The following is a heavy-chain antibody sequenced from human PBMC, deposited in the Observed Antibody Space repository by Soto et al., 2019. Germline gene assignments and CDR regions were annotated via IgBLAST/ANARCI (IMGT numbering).Heavy chain of an antibody. V-gene: IGHV1-2*02. CDR3: ARAARGCSGGSCHYYYYYGMDV. CDR1: GYTFTGYY. J-gene: IGHJ6*02. CDR2: INPNRGGT. D-gene: IGHD2-15*01. Sequence: GASVKVSCKASGYTFTGYYMHWVRQGPGQGLWWMGWINPNRGGTNDAQKFQGRVTMPRDTSISTAYMELSRLRSDDTAVYYCARAARGCSGGSCHYYYYYGMDVWGQGTTVTVS.